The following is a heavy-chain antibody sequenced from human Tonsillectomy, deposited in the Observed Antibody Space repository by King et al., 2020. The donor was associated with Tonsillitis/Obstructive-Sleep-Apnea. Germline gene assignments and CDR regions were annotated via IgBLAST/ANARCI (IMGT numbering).Heavy chain of an antibody. CDR2: INPSTGIA. V-gene: IGHV1-46*01. CDR3: ARDDVVARYIDS. CDR1: GYTFTRYY. Sequence: QLVQSGAEVKKPGASVKVSCKASGYTFTRYYIHWVRQARGQGLEWMGIINPSTGIASYAQQFQGRLTMTRDTSTSTVDMELSSLRSEDTAVYYCARDDVVARYIDSWGQGTLVTVSS. D-gene: IGHD5-12*01. J-gene: IGHJ4*02.